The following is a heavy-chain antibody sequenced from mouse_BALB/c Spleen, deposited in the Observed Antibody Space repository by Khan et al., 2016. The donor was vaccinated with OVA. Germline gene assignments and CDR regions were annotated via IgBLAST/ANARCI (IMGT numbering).Heavy chain of an antibody. CDR2: ISGDSNTI. CDR3: ATSYFYGYYFDY. CDR1: GFTFSSYG. Sequence: EVELVESGGDLVQPGGSRKLSCAASGFTFSSYGMHWVRQAPEKGLEWVAYISGDSNTIYYAATVKGRFTISRDNPRNTLFLHMTSLMSEDTAMYYCATSYFYGYYFDYWGPGTTLTVSS. V-gene: IGHV5-17*02. J-gene: IGHJ2*01. D-gene: IGHD1-1*01.